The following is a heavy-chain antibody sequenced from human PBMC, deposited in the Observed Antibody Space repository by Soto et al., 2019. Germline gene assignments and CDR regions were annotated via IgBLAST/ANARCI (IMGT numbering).Heavy chain of an antibody. Sequence: HPGGSLRLSCAASGFTFSNYEMNWVRQAPGKGLEWVSYISSSGSTIYYADSVKGRFTLSRDNAKNSLYLQMNSLRAEDTAVYYCARVPDYGGYAYWGQGTLVTVSS. CDR2: ISSSGSTI. D-gene: IGHD4-17*01. V-gene: IGHV3-48*03. CDR1: GFTFSNYE. J-gene: IGHJ4*02. CDR3: ARVPDYGGYAY.